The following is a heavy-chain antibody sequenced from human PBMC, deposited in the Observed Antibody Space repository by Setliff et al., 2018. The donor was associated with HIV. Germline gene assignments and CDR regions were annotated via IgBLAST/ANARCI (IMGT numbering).Heavy chain of an antibody. CDR1: GYSLTELS. J-gene: IGHJ4*01. D-gene: IGHD6-19*01. Sequence: ASVKVSCKVSGYSLTELSMHWVRQASEKGLEWMGRFDPEDGDTLYAQKFQGRVTMTEDTSTDTAYMELSGLRSGDTAVYYCATAKEQWLAEGGFDYWGQGTLVTVSS. CDR3: ATAKEQWLAEGGFDY. V-gene: IGHV1-24*01. CDR2: FDPEDGDT.